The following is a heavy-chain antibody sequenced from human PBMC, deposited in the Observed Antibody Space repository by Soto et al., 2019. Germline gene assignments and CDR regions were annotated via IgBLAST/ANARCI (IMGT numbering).Heavy chain of an antibody. V-gene: IGHV3-30*18. D-gene: IGHD3-10*01. CDR3: AKGRGVRAVVAFDI. Sequence: PGGSLRLSCAASGFTFSSYGMHWVRQAPGKGLEWVAVISYDGSNKYYADSVKGRFTISRDNSKNTLYPQMNSLRAEDTAVYYCAKGRGVRAVVAFDIWGQGTMVTVSS. CDR1: GFTFSSYG. J-gene: IGHJ3*02. CDR2: ISYDGSNK.